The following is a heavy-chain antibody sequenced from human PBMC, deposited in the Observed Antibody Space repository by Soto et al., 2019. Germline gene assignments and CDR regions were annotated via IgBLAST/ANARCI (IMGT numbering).Heavy chain of an antibody. D-gene: IGHD6-13*01. Sequence: SETLSLTCAVYGGSFSGYYWSWIRQPPGKGLEWIGEINHSGSTNYNPSLKSRVTISVDTSKNSLYLQMNSLRAEDTAVYHCARIGYSSSSFDYWGQGTLVTVSS. CDR1: GGSFSGYY. V-gene: IGHV4-34*01. J-gene: IGHJ4*02. CDR2: INHSGST. CDR3: ARIGYSSSSFDY.